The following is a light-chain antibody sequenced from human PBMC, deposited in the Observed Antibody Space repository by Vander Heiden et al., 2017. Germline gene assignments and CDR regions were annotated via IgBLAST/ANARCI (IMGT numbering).Light chain of an antibody. J-gene: IGLJ2*01. Sequence: QSVLTHPPSASGTPGQRVTTSCSGSSSNIGSNYVYWYQQHPGTAPKLLIYRNNQRPSGVPARFSGSKSGTSASLAISGLRSEDEADYYCAAWDDSLSALFGGGTKLTVL. V-gene: IGLV1-47*01. CDR2: RNN. CDR3: AAWDDSLSAL. CDR1: SSNIGSNY.